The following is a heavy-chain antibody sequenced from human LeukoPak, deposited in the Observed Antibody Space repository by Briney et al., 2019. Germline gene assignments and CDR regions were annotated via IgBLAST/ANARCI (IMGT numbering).Heavy chain of an antibody. CDR2: FDPEDGET. Sequence: ASVKVSCKVSGYTLTELSMHWVRQAPGKGLEWVGGFDPEDGETIYAQKFQGRATMTEDTSTDTAYMELSSLRSEDTAVYYCASYDSSGYYKFDYWGQGTLVTVSS. CDR3: ASYDSSGYYKFDY. D-gene: IGHD3-22*01. V-gene: IGHV1-24*01. CDR1: GYTLTELS. J-gene: IGHJ4*02.